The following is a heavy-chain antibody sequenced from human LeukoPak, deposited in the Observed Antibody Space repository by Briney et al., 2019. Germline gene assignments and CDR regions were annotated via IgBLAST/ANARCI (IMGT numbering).Heavy chain of an antibody. Sequence: SVTLSCKSAGYTGTICDINWVRQATAQGLEWMGWRKPNSGNTSYAQQLQGSVTITRNHYLSPAYMELSSLRSEDTAVYYWATTYDILTGYYCKYGGFDPWGQGTLVTVSS. CDR2: RKPNSGNT. CDR1: GYTGTICD. CDR3: ATTYDILTGYYCKYGGFDP. V-gene: IGHV1-8*03. J-gene: IGHJ5*02. D-gene: IGHD3-9*01.